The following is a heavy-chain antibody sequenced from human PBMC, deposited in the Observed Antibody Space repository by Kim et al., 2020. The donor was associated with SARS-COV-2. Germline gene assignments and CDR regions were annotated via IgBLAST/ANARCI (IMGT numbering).Heavy chain of an antibody. V-gene: IGHV4-59*01. J-gene: IGHJ4*02. CDR3: AAHSGYSVY. Sequence: STNYNPSLKSRVTISVDTSKNQFSLKLSSVTAADTAVYYCAAHSGYSVYWGQGTLVTVSS. CDR2: ST. D-gene: IGHD3-22*01.